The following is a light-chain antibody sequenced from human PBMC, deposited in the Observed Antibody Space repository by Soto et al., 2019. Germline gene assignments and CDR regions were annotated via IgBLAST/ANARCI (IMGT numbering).Light chain of an antibody. V-gene: IGLV2-14*01. CDR1: SSDVGGYNY. J-gene: IGLJ1*01. CDR3: SSYKSSSTYV. Sequence: QSALTQPASVSGSPGQSITISCTGTSSDVGGYNYVSWYQQHPGKAPKLMIYDVSNRPSGVSNRFSGSKSGNTASLTISRLQAEDEADYYCSSYKSSSTYVFGTGTKVTVL. CDR2: DVS.